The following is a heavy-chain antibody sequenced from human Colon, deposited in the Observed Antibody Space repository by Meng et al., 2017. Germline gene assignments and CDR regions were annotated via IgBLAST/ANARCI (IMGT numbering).Heavy chain of an antibody. CDR3: ARHGGWHFDY. D-gene: IGHD6-19*01. CDR1: GGLISRYNW. CDR2: IDLGGTP. J-gene: IGHJ4*02. Sequence: QLQESGPGRVEPSETLCLTCAVSGGLISRYNWWSWVRQPPGKGLEWIGQIDLGGTPYYNPSLESRVIMSLDKSKNQLSLRLTSVAATDTAVYYCARHGGWHFDYWGQGALVTVSS. V-gene: IGHV4-4*02.